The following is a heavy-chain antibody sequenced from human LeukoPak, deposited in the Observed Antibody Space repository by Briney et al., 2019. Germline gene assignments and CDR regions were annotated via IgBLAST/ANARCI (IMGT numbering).Heavy chain of an antibody. CDR3: AKSGYNRFDY. V-gene: IGHV3-48*01. CDR1: RFTFSTYS. D-gene: IGHD5-24*01. J-gene: IGHJ4*02. Sequence: PGGSLRLSCAASRFTFSTYSMNWVRQAPGKGLEWVSYISDSSTTIYYADSVKGRFTISRDNAQNSLYLQMNGLRAEDTAVYYCAKSGYNRFDYWGQGTLVTVSS. CDR2: ISDSSTTI.